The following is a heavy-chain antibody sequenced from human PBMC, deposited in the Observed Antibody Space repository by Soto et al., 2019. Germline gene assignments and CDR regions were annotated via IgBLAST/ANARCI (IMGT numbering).Heavy chain of an antibody. J-gene: IGHJ1*01. V-gene: IGHV3-15*01. D-gene: IGHD3-22*01. CDR1: GFIFSNAW. CDR3: TTDSAVIELVITAY. Sequence: GGSLRLSCAASGFIFSNAWMNWVRQAPGKGLEWVGRINTKSDGATTGYAAPVKGRFTISRDDSRKTLYLQVNSLKIEDTAMYHCTTDSAVIELVITAYWGQGTLVTVSS. CDR2: INTKSDGATT.